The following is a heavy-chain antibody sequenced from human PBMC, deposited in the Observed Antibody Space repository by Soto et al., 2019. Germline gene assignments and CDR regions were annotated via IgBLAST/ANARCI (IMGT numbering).Heavy chain of an antibody. CDR3: ARARADIVVVPAAALPGVGGFDI. J-gene: IGHJ3*02. V-gene: IGHV1-18*01. D-gene: IGHD2-2*01. CDR1: VYRNSIYT. CDR2: ISPYNGIA. Sequence: SLNLYWKTSVYRNSIYTVSCVIHTTGQGLEWMGRISPYNGIANYAQKFQGRVTMTTDTSTSTAYMELRSLRSDDTAVYYCARARADIVVVPAAALPGVGGFDIWGQGTMVT.